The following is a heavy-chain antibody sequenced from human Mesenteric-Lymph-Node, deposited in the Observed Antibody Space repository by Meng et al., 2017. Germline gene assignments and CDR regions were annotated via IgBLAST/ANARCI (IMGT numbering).Heavy chain of an antibody. Sequence: GESLKISCAASGFSFNTYEMNWGRQAPGKGLEWVSYISSSGNTIYYADSVKGRFTVSRDNSKNTLYLQMNSLRAEDTGVYYCASYGDVTTWGQGTLVTVSS. V-gene: IGHV3-48*03. D-gene: IGHD4-17*01. J-gene: IGHJ5*02. CDR3: ASYGDVTT. CDR2: ISSSGNTI. CDR1: GFSFNTYE.